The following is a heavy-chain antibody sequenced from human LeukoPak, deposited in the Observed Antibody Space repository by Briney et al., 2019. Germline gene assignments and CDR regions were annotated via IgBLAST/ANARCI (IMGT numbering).Heavy chain of an antibody. J-gene: IGHJ4*02. CDR1: GGSVSSGDYY. V-gene: IGHV4-30-4*08. Sequence: SETLSLTCTVSGGSVSSGDYYWNWIRQPPGKGLEWIGNIYYSGSTSYNPSLKSRVTISIDTSKNQFSLNLNSVTAADTAVYYCARADTYLDYWGQGILVTVFS. CDR3: ARADTYLDY. CDR2: IYYSGST. D-gene: IGHD5-18*01.